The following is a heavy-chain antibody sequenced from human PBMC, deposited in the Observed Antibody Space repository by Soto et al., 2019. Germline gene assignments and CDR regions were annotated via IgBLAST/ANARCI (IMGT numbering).Heavy chain of an antibody. CDR2: ISAYNGNT. CDR1: GYTFTSYG. CDR3: ARVSRAANRGLYYYYGMDV. V-gene: IGHV1-18*01. Sequence: QVQLVQSGAEVKKPGASVKVSCKASGYTFTSYGISWVRQAPGQGLEWMGWISAYNGNTNYAQQLQGRVTMTTDTSTSTAYMELRSLRSDDTAVYYCARVSRAANRGLYYYYGMDVWGQGTTVTVSS. D-gene: IGHD2-15*01. J-gene: IGHJ6*02.